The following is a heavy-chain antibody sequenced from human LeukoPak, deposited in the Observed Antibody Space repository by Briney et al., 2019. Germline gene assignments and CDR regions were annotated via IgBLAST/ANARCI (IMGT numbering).Heavy chain of an antibody. D-gene: IGHD3-22*01. CDR3: ARGPSERYYESSGYYYFDY. Sequence: PSDTLSLPCAVYGGSFSGYYWSWIRQPPGKGREWIGEINHSGSTNYNPSLKSRVTISVDTSKNHFSLKLTSVTAADTAVYYCARGPSERYYESSGYYYFDYWGQGTLVTVSS. V-gene: IGHV4-34*01. J-gene: IGHJ4*02. CDR2: INHSGST. CDR1: GGSFSGYY.